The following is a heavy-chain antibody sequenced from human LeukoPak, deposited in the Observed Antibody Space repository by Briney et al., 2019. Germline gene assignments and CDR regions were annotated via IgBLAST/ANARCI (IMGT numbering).Heavy chain of an antibody. Sequence: GSLRLSCASSGFTFSSYSMNLGRQAPGERVEWVSSISSSSSYIYYADSVKGRFTISRDNAKNSLYLQMNSLRAEDTAVYYCARGLPQWLVPGWFDPWGQGTLVTVSS. CDR1: GFTFSSYS. J-gene: IGHJ5*02. V-gene: IGHV3-21*01. CDR2: ISSSSSYI. CDR3: ARGLPQWLVPGWFDP. D-gene: IGHD6-19*01.